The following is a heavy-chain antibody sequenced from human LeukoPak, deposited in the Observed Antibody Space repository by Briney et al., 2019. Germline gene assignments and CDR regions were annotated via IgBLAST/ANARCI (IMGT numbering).Heavy chain of an antibody. CDR3: AKDRDTQGYGDYYYYGMDV. Sequence: PGGSLRLSCAASGFTFSSYAMSWVRQAPGKGLEGVSAISGSGGSTYYADSVKGRFTISRDNSKNTLYLQMNSLRAEDTAVYYCAKDRDTQGYGDYYYYGMDVWGQGTTVTVSS. CDR1: GFTFSSYA. V-gene: IGHV3-23*01. J-gene: IGHJ6*02. CDR2: ISGSGGST. D-gene: IGHD4-17*01.